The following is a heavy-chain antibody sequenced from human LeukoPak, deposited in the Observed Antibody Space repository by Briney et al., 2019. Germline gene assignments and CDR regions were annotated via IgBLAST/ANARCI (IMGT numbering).Heavy chain of an antibody. CDR1: GFTFSSYG. CDR3: AKDRDPYYYGSGPLDY. D-gene: IGHD3-10*01. J-gene: IGHJ4*02. CDR2: IWYDGSNK. V-gene: IGHV3-33*06. Sequence: GGSLRLSCAASGFTFSSYGMHWVRQAPGKGLEWVAVIWYDGSNKYYADSVKGRFTISRDNSKNTLYLQMNNLRAEDTAVYYCAKDRDPYYYGSGPLDYWGQGTLVTVSS.